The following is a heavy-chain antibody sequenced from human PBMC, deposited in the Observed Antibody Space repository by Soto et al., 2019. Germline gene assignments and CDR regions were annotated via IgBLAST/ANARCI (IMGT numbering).Heavy chain of an antibody. Sequence: ASVKVSCKASGYTFTRSGISWVRQAPGQGLEWLGWINPDNGNTNYAQHLQGRVSLTTDTSTSTAYMDLRSLRSDDTAVYYCARDKPKVRGVMVDLAFDIWGQGTMVTVSS. CDR2: INPDNGNT. D-gene: IGHD3-10*01. J-gene: IGHJ3*02. CDR3: ARDKPKVRGVMVDLAFDI. V-gene: IGHV1-18*01. CDR1: GYTFTRSG.